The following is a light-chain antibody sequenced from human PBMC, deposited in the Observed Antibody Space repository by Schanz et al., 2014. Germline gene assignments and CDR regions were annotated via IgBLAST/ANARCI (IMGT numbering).Light chain of an antibody. CDR1: SSNIGSNT. V-gene: IGLV1-44*01. J-gene: IGLJ1*01. CDR3: AAWDDSLDAYV. CDR2: SNT. Sequence: QSVLTQPPSTSGTPGQRVTISCSGSSSNIGSNTVSWYQQLPGTAPKLIIYSNTLRPSGVPDRFSNSKSGTSASLAISGLQSEDEADYYCAAWDDSLDAYVFGSGTKLTVL.